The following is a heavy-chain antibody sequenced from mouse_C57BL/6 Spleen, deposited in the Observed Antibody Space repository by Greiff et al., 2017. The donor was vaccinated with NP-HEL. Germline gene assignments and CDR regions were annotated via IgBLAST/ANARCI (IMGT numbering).Heavy chain of an antibody. V-gene: IGHV1-53*01. CDR1: GYTFTSYW. Sequence: VQLQQSGTELVKPGASVKLSCKASGYTFTSYWMHWVKQRPGQGLEWIGNINPSNGGTNYNEKFKSKATLTVDKSSSTAYMQLSSLTSEDSAVDYCARRIYYDYEGCAYWGQGTLVTVSA. CDR2: INPSNGGT. D-gene: IGHD2-4*01. CDR3: ARRIYYDYEGCAY. J-gene: IGHJ3*01.